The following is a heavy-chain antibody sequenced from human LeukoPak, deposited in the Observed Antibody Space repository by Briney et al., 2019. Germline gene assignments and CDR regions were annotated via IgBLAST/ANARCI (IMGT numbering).Heavy chain of an antibody. J-gene: IGHJ4*02. CDR2: VNRGGAT. CDR3: ATDGGDVSLNY. V-gene: IGHV3-23*01. CDR1: GFTFNTYA. D-gene: IGHD2-21*02. Sequence: PGGSRRLSCVGSGFTFNTYALTWVRQAPGKGLEWLSLVNRGGATYYADSVRGRFTISRDNSKNTLYLQMSCLRAEDTAVYFCATDGGDVSLNYWGQGSLVTVSS.